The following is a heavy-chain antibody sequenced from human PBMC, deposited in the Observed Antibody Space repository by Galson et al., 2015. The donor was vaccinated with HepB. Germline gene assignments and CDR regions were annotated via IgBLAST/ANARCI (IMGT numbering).Heavy chain of an antibody. J-gene: IGHJ6*02. D-gene: IGHD6-19*01. Sequence: QSGAEVKKPGESLKISCKGSGYSFTSYWIGWVRQMPGKGLEWMGIIYPGDSDTRYSPSFQGQVTVSADKSISTAYLQWSSLKASDTAMYYCARLHGSGWDRPNYYYGMDVWGQGTTVTVSS. CDR2: IYPGDSDT. CDR3: ARLHGSGWDRPNYYYGMDV. V-gene: IGHV5-51*03. CDR1: GYSFTSYW.